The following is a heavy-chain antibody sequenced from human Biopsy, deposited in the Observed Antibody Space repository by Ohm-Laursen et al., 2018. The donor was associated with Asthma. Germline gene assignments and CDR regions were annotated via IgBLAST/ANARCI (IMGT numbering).Heavy chain of an antibody. CDR3: SKRRGYSGHDNDY. V-gene: IGHV3-30*18. J-gene: IGHJ4*02. Sequence: SLRLSCTATGFMFRSFGMHWVRQAPGKGLEWVAVISYDGNHKFYEDSVKGRFTISRDNSKNTLYLQMNSLRTEDTAVYYCSKRRGYSGHDNDYWGQGTLVIVSS. CDR1: GFMFRSFG. CDR2: ISYDGNHK. D-gene: IGHD5-12*01.